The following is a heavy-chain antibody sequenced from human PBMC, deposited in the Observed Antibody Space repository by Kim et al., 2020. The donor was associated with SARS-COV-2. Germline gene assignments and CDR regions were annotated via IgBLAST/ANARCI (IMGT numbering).Heavy chain of an antibody. CDR3: ARDRRTRRYCSSTSCHPGGMDV. CDR2: ISYDGSNK. D-gene: IGHD2-2*01. CDR1: GFTFSSYA. J-gene: IGHJ6*02. Sequence: GGSLRLSCAASGFTFSSYAMHWVRQAPGKGLEWVAVISYDGSNKYYADSVKGRFTISRDNSKNTLYLQMNSLRAEDTAVYYCARDRRTRRYCSSTSCHPGGMDVWGQGTTVTVSS. V-gene: IGHV3-30-3*01.